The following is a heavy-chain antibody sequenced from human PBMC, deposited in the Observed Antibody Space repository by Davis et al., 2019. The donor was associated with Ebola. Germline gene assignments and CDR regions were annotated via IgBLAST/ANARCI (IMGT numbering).Heavy chain of an antibody. CDR2: ISYSGST. CDR3: ARHDDSFDNYFDP. J-gene: IGHJ5*02. V-gene: IGHV4-39*01. Sequence: MPSETLSLTCTVSGGSISSGAYYSGWIRQPPGKGLEWIGSISYSGSTHYNPSLKSRVTISVDTSKTHFSLKLSSVTAADTAVYYCARHDDSFDNYFDPWGQGTLVTVSS. CDR1: GGSISSGAYY. D-gene: IGHD1-1*01.